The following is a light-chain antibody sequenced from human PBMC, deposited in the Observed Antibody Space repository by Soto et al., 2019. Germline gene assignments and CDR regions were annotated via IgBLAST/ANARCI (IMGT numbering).Light chain of an antibody. CDR2: EVT. V-gene: IGLV2-14*01. J-gene: IGLJ1*01. CDR3: SSYTNINTRACV. CDR1: SGDIGSYNR. Sequence: QSALTQPASVSGSPGQSITISFTGTSGDIGSYNRVSWYQQHPGKAPKLIIYEVTDRPSGVSNRFPGSKSGNTASLTISGLQAEDEAEYYCSSYTNINTRACVFGTGTKLTVL.